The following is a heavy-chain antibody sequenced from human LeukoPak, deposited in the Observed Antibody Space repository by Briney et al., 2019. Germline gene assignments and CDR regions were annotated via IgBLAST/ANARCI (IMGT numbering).Heavy chain of an antibody. CDR1: GFTFSRYA. J-gene: IGHJ3*02. CDR2: ISYDGSNK. CDR3: ARGATQFPYDVFDI. V-gene: IGHV3-30-3*01. Sequence: GGSLRLSCAASGFTFSRYAMHWVRQAPGKGLEWVAVISYDGSNKYYADSVKGRFTISRDNSKNTLYLQMNSLRAEDTAVYYCARGATQFPYDVFDIWGQGTMVTVSS.